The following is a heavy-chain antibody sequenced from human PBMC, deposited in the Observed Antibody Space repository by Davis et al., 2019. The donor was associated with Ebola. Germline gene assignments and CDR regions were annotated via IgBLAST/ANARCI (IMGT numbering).Heavy chain of an antibody. CDR2: IKSKTDGGTT. CDR3: ARDKGSSSWSPNDAFDI. Sequence: GGSLRLSCAASGFTFSNAWMSWVRQAPGKGLEWVGRIKSKTDGGTTDYAAPVKGRFTISRDNAKNSLYLQMNSLRAEDTAVYYCARDKGSSSWSPNDAFDIWGQGTMVTVSS. J-gene: IGHJ3*02. V-gene: IGHV3-15*01. CDR1: GFTFSNAW. D-gene: IGHD6-13*01.